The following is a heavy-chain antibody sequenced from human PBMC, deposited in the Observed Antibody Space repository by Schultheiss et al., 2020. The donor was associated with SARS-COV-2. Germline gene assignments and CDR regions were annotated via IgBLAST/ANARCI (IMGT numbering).Heavy chain of an antibody. CDR1: GFTFSSYW. V-gene: IGHV3-15*01. D-gene: IGHD4-11*01. Sequence: GGSLRLSCAASGFTFSSYWMHWVRQAPGKGLEWVGRIKSKTDGGTTDYAAPVKGRFTISRDDSKNTLYLQMNSLKTEDTAVYYCTTDYSNRYYYYYYMDVWGKGTTVTVSS. J-gene: IGHJ6*03. CDR3: TTDYSNRYYYYYYMDV. CDR2: IKSKTDGGTT.